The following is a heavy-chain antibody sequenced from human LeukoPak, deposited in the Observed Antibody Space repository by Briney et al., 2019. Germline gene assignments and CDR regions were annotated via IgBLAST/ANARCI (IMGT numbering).Heavy chain of an antibody. V-gene: IGHV3-20*04. CDR3: ATETYTLAAAGLDY. Sequence: GGSLRLSCAASGFTFDDYGMSWVRQAPGKGLEWVSGINWNGGSTVYADSVKGRFTISRDNSKNTLYLQMNSRRAEDTAVYYCATETYTLAAAGLDYWGQGTLVTVSS. D-gene: IGHD6-13*01. CDR2: INWNGGST. J-gene: IGHJ4*02. CDR1: GFTFDDYG.